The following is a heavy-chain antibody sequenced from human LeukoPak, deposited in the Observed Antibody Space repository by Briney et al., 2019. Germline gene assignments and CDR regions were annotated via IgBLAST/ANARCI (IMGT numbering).Heavy chain of an antibody. CDR3: ARSYRRLYSSSWYHAFDI. CDR2: IIPILGIA. D-gene: IGHD6-13*01. V-gene: IGHV1-69*04. CDR1: GGTFSSYA. J-gene: IGHJ3*02. Sequence: SVKVSCKASGGTFSSYAISWVRQAPGQGLEWMGRIIPILGIANYAQKFQGRVAITADKSTSTAYMELSSLRSEDTAVYYCARSYRRLYSSSWYHAFDIWGQGTMVTVSS.